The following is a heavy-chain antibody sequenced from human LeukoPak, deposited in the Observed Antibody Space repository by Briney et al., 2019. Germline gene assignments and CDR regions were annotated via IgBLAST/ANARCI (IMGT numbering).Heavy chain of an antibody. D-gene: IGHD1-14*01. CDR3: ASRHRDSYYMDV. CDR2: IIPIFGTA. J-gene: IGHJ6*03. V-gene: IGHV1-69*13. Sequence: SVKVSCKASGYTFTSYYMHWVRQAPGQGLEWMGGIIPIFGTANYAQKFQGRVTITADESTSTAYMELSSLRSEDTAVYYCASRHRDSYYMDVWGKGTTVTVSS. CDR1: GYTFTSYY.